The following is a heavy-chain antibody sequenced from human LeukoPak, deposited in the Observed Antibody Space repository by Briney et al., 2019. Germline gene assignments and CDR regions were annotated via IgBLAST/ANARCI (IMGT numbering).Heavy chain of an antibody. CDR2: IYYSGSS. Sequence: SETLSLTCTVSGGSISSSYWRWIRQPPGGGLGWIRYIYYSGSSNNNRSLKNPVTISVATSKNKFTPKLSSVTAADTAVYYCASARGSGSYWANWFNPWGQGTLVTVSS. CDR1: GGSISSSY. V-gene: IGHV4-59*01. J-gene: IGHJ5*02. CDR3: ASARGSGSYWANWFNP. D-gene: IGHD3-10*01.